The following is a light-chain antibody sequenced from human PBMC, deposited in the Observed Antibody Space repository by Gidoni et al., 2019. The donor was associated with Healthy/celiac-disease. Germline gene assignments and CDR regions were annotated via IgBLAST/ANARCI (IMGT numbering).Light chain of an antibody. CDR1: QSVSSSY. V-gene: IGKV3-20*01. J-gene: IGKJ1*01. CDR3: QQYGSSPWT. Sequence: IVLTQSPSTLSLSPGERATLSCRASQSVSSSYLAWYQQKPGQAPRLLIYGASSRATGIPDRFSGSGSGTDFTLTISRLEPEDFAVYYCQQYGSSPWTFXXXTKVEIK. CDR2: GAS.